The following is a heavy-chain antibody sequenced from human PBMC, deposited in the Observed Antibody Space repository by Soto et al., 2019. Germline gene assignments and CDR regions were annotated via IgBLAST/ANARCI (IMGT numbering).Heavy chain of an antibody. CDR3: ARRSAAMPSLYNWFDP. CDR2: IYYSGST. D-gene: IGHD2-2*01. CDR1: GGSISSYY. Sequence: SETLSLTCTVSGGSISSYYWSWIRQPPGKGLEWIWYIYYSGSTNYNPSLKSRVTISVDTSKNQFSLKLSSVTAADTAVYYCARRSAAMPSLYNWFDPWGQGTLVTVSS. V-gene: IGHV4-59*08. J-gene: IGHJ5*02.